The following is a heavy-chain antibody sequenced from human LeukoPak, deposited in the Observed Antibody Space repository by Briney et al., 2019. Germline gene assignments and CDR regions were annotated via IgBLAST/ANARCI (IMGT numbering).Heavy chain of an antibody. CDR1: GSSFTSYW. V-gene: IGHV5-51*01. D-gene: IGHD3-3*01. J-gene: IGHJ5*02. CDR3: ARHQRFLGINWFDP. CDR2: IYPGDSDT. Sequence: GESLQISCQGSGSSFTSYWIGWVRQMPGKGLEWMGIIYPGDSDTRYSPSFQGQVTISADKSVSTAYLQWSSLKASDTAIYYCARHQRFLGINWFDPWGQGTLVTVSS.